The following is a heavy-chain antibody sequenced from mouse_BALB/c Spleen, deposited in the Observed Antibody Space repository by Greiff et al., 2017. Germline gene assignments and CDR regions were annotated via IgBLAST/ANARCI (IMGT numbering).Heavy chain of an antibody. CDR2: IYWDDDK. J-gene: IGHJ2*01. D-gene: IGHD1-1*01. Sequence: QVTLKESGPGILQPSQTLSLTCSFSGFSLSTSGMGVSWIRQPSGKGLEWLAHIYWDDDKRYNPSLKSRLTISKDTSRNQVFLKITSVDTADTATYYCARSSIYYYGSSLDYWGQGTTLTVSS. V-gene: IGHV8-12*01. CDR3: ARSSIYYYGSSLDY. CDR1: GFSLSTSGMG.